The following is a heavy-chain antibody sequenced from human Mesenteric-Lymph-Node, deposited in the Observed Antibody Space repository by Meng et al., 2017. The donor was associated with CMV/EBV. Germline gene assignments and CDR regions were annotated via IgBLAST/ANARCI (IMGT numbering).Heavy chain of an antibody. J-gene: IGHJ5*02. D-gene: IGHD5-18*01. Sequence: GSLRLSCTVSGGSISSSSYYWGWIRQSPGKGLEWIGEVNHSGSTNYNPSLKSRVTISVDTSKNQFSLKLSSVTAADTAVYYCARVGSRYSSYWFDPWGQGTLVTVSS. CDR3: ARVGSRYSSYWFDP. V-gene: IGHV4-39*07. CDR1: GGSISSSSYY. CDR2: VNHSGST.